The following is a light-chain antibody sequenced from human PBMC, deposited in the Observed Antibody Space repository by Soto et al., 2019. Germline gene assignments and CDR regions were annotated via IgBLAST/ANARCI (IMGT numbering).Light chain of an antibody. J-gene: IGKJ3*01. V-gene: IGKV3-11*01. CDR3: QQRSNWPLT. Sequence: EIVLTQSPATLSLSPGERATLFCRASERISNYLEWYQQKPGQAPRLLVYDASNRATGIPARFSGSGSGTDFTLTIRSLEPEDFGVYYCQQRSNWPLTFGPGTKVDIK. CDR1: ERISNY. CDR2: DAS.